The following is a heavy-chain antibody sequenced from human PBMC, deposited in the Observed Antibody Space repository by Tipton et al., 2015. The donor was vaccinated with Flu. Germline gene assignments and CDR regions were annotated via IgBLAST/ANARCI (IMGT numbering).Heavy chain of an antibody. V-gene: IGHV4-59*08. J-gene: IGHJ4*02. CDR2: IYYSGST. CDR3: ARLRRGGYYYDSSGYLGY. CDR1: GGSISSYY. Sequence: TLSLTCTVSGGSISSYYWSWIRQPPGKGLEWIGYIYYSGSTNYNPSLKSRVTISVDTSKNQFSLKLSSVTAADTAVYYCARLRRGGYYYDSSGYLGYWGQGTLVTVSS. D-gene: IGHD3-22*01.